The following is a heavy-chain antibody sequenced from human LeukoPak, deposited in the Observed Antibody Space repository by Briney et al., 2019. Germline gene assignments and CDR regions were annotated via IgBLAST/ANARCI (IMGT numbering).Heavy chain of an antibody. D-gene: IGHD6-13*01. CDR3: SRSYYSSSWYYFDH. J-gene: IGHJ4*02. CDR1: GYTFSSFG. CDR2: IKIGEGKT. Sequence: ASVKVSCKTSGYTFSSFGITWVRQVPGQGPEWMGWIKIGEGKTHYAQKFQDRVSMTRDISSNTAFLEVRNLRSDDTAVYFCSRSYYSSSWYYFDHWGQGTRVTASS. V-gene: IGHV1-18*01.